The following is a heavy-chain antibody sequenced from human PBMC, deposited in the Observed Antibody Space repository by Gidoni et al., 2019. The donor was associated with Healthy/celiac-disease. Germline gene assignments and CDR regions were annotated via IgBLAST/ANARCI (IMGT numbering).Heavy chain of an antibody. CDR2: IRSKAYGGTT. J-gene: IGHJ6*02. CDR3: TSPRSGYRYYGMDV. Sequence: EVQLVESGGGLVKPGRSLSISCTASGFTFGDDAMSWFRQAPGKGLEWVGVIRSKAYGGTTEYAASVKGRFTISRDDSKSIAYLQMNSLKTEDTAVYYCTSPRSGYRYYGMDVWGQGTTVTVSS. CDR1: GFTFGDDA. V-gene: IGHV3-49*05. D-gene: IGHD3-3*01.